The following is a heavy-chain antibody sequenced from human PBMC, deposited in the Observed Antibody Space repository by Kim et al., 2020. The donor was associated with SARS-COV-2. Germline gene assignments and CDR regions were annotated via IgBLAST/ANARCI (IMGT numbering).Heavy chain of an antibody. Sequence: SETLSLTCTVSDDSISGNHFYWAWIRQPPGKGLEWIGHLYYSGNTNYNPSLKSRVTISGETSKNQFSLKLSSVTAADTAVYYCARQRVKWSGGFRRKVRSHGLDVWGQGSTVTVSS. CDR2: LYYSGNT. J-gene: IGHJ6*02. V-gene: IGHV4-39*01. CDR1: DDSISGNHFY. D-gene: IGHD3-10*01. CDR3: ARQRVKWSGGFRRKVRSHGLDV.